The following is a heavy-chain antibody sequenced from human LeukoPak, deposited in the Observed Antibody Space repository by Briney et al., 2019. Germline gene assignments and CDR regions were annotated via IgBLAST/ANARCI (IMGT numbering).Heavy chain of an antibody. CDR3: AREKEGATDFDY. V-gene: IGHV3-21*01. CDR1: GFTFSSYS. D-gene: IGHD1-26*01. CDR2: ISSSSSYI. Sequence: GGSLRLSCAAPGFTFSSYSMNWVRQAPGKGLEWVSSISSSSSYIYYADSVKGRFTISRDNAKNSLYLQMNSLRAEDTAVYYCAREKEGATDFDYWGQGTLVTVSS. J-gene: IGHJ4*02.